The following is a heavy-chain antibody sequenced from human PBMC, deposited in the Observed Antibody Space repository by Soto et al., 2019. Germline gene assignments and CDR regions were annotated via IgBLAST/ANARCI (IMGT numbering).Heavy chain of an antibody. CDR2: IYSSGST. Sequence: SETLSLTCTVSGDSITSYYWNWIRQPPGKGLEWIGYIYSSGSTNYNPSLKGRVTMSLDTSKNQVSLNVTSVTAADTAVYYCAATPRYWGQGRLVTVSS. V-gene: IGHV4-59*01. CDR1: GDSITSYY. J-gene: IGHJ4*02. D-gene: IGHD2-15*01. CDR3: AATPRY.